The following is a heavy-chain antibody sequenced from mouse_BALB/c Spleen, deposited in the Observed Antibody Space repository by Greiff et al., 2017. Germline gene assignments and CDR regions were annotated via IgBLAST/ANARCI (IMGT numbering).Heavy chain of an antibody. Sequence: EVKLQESGAELVKPGASVKLSCTASGFNIKDTYMHWVKQRPEQGLEWIGRIDPANGNTKYDPKFQGKATITADTSSNTAYLQLSSLTSEDTAVYYCANWGLRGGAMDYWGQGTSVTVSS. CDR1: GFNIKDTY. J-gene: IGHJ4*01. CDR3: ANWGLRGGAMDY. V-gene: IGHV14-3*02. D-gene: IGHD3-1*01. CDR2: IDPANGNT.